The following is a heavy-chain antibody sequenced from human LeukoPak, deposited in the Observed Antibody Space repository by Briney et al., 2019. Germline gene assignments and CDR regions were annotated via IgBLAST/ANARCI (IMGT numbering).Heavy chain of an antibody. CDR1: GASISSYY. D-gene: IGHD3-22*01. V-gene: IGHV4-59*01. Sequence: SETLSLTCTVSGASISSYYWSWIRQRPGKGLECIGYIYYSGSTNYNPSLKSRVTISVDTSKNQFSLRLSSVTAADTAVYYCARHRYYYDSSGYYYQPWGQGTLVTVSS. CDR3: ARHRYYYDSSGYYYQP. J-gene: IGHJ5*02. CDR2: IYYSGST.